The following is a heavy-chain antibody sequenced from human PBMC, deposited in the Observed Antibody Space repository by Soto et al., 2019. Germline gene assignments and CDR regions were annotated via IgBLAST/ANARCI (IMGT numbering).Heavy chain of an antibody. J-gene: IGHJ4*02. D-gene: IGHD2-15*01. V-gene: IGHV3-13*01. Sequence: GESLKISCEASGFTFSCFDMHWVRQPTGKGLEWVSTIGTAGDTYYAVSVKGRFTISRDNAKNSLSLQMNSLRAGDTAVYFCARGQEVGAHFFDSWGQGTQVTVSS. CDR2: IGTAGDT. CDR1: GFTFSCFD. CDR3: ARGQEVGAHFFDS.